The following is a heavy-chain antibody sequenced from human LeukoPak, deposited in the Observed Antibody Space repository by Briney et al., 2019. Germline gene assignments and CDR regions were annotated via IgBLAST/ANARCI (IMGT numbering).Heavy chain of an antibody. Sequence: ASVKVSCTASGYTFTGYYMHWVRQAPGQGLEWMGWINPNSGGTNYAQKFQGRVTMTRDTSISTAYMELSRLRSDDTAVYYCARLSIAAAGLDYWGQGTLVTVSS. V-gene: IGHV1-2*02. CDR2: INPNSGGT. CDR1: GYTFTGYY. J-gene: IGHJ4*02. D-gene: IGHD6-6*01. CDR3: ARLSIAAAGLDY.